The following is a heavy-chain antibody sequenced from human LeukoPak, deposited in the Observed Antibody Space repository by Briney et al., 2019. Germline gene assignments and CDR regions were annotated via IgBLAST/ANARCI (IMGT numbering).Heavy chain of an antibody. CDR3: AREHTPYGSGCTAAY. J-gene: IGHJ4*02. D-gene: IGHD6-19*01. CDR2: VSPSSTTI. V-gene: IGHV3-48*01. Sequence: GGSLRLSCAASGLTFSSYGLNWVRQAPGEGLEWVSYVSPSSTTIYYADSVKGRFTISRDNAKNSLYLQMNSLRAEDTAVYYCAREHTPYGSGCTAAYWGQGTLVTVSS. CDR1: GLTFSSYG.